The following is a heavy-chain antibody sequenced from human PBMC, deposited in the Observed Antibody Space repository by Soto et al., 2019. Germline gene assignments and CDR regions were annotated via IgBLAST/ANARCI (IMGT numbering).Heavy chain of an antibody. D-gene: IGHD3-16*01. V-gene: IGHV1-3*01. J-gene: IGHJ3*01. Sequence: ASVKVSCKASGYTFTMYFVHWVRQAPGQRLEWMGYINAGNGNTKYLQKFQGRVTFARDTSANTVDMELSSLSSEDTAMYYCARPGIMITSGSNDAFHVWGQGTMVTVSS. CDR2: INAGNGNT. CDR3: ARPGIMITSGSNDAFHV. CDR1: GYTFTMYF.